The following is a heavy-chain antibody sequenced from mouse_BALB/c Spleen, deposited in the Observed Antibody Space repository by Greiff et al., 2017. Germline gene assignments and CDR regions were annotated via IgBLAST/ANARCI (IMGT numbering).Heavy chain of an antibody. CDR1: GFTFSSYG. V-gene: IGHV5-6-3*01. CDR3: ARDRPYYAMDY. J-gene: IGHJ4*01. CDR2: INSDGGST. Sequence: EVQRVESGGGLVQPGGSLKLSCAASGFTFSSYGMSWVRQTPDKRLELVATINSDGGSTYYPDSVKGRFTISRDNATNTLYLQMSSLKSEDTAMYYCARDRPYYAMDYWGQGTSVTVSS.